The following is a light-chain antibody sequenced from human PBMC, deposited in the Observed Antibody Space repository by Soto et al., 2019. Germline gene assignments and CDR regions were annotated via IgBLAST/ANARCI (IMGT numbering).Light chain of an antibody. J-gene: IGLJ1*01. CDR2: DVS. CDR3: SSSTSSNTLV. V-gene: IGLV2-14*03. CDR1: SSDVGAYNY. Sequence: ALTQPASVSGSPGQSITISCTGTSSDVGAYNYVSWYQHHPGKAPKLMIYDVSNRPSGVSDRFSGSKSGNTASLTISGLQAEDEADYYCSSSTSSNTLVFGAGTKVTVL.